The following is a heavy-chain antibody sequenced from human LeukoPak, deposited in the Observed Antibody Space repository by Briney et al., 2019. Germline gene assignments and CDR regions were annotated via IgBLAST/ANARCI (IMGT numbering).Heavy chain of an antibody. V-gene: IGHV3-53*01. CDR1: GFTLSSYS. CDR2: IYSGGNT. J-gene: IGHJ5*02. D-gene: IGHD6-13*01. Sequence: GGSLRLSCAVSGFTLSSYSMNWVRQAPGKGLEWVSVIYSGGNTYYADSVKGRFTISRDNSKNTVYLQMNSLRPEDTAVYFCARSIAAAGRFDPWGQGTLVTVSS. CDR3: ARSIAAAGRFDP.